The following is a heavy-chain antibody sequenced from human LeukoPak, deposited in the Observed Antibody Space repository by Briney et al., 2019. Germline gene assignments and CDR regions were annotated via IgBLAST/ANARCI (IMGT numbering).Heavy chain of an antibody. CDR2: ISGSGGST. CDR3: AKGNDDSSGYYFRRWYYFDY. J-gene: IGHJ4*02. CDR1: GFTVSSNY. Sequence: GGSLRLSCAASGFTVSSNYMSWVRQAPGKGLEWVSAISGSGGSTYYADSVKGRFTISRDNSKNTLYLQMNSLRAEDTAVYYCAKGNDDSSGYYFRRWYYFDYWGQGTLVTVSS. D-gene: IGHD3-22*01. V-gene: IGHV3-23*01.